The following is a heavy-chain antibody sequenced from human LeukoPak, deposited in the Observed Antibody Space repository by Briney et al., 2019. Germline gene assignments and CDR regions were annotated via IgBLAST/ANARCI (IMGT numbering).Heavy chain of an antibody. CDR3: ARDQGFRYFDP. CDR2: ISSSSGTI. J-gene: IGHJ5*02. CDR1: GFSGFTFSHYG. V-gene: IGHV3-48*01. Sequence: PGGSLRLSCAASGFSGFTFSHYGMNWVRQAPGKGLEWVAYISSSSGTIYYTDSVKGRFTISRDNAKNSVFLQMSSLSGGDTAIYYCARDQGFRYFDPWGQGTLVTVSS. D-gene: IGHD3-16*02.